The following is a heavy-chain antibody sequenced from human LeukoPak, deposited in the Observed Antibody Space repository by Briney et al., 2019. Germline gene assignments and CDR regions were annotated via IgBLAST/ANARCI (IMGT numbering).Heavy chain of an antibody. CDR3: ARALAHDYYDSSGYYRFGY. V-gene: IGHV1-18*01. CDR1: GYTFTSYG. CDR2: ISAYNGNT. Sequence: ASVKVSCKASGYTFTSYGISWVRQAPGQGLEWMGWISAYNGNTNYAQKLQGRVTMTTDTSTSTAYMELRSLRSDDTAVYYCARALAHDYYDSSGYYRFGYWGQGTLVTVSS. J-gene: IGHJ4*02. D-gene: IGHD3-22*01.